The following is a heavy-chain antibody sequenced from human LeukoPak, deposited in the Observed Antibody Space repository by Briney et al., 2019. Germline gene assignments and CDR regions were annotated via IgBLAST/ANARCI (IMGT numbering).Heavy chain of an antibody. CDR1: GGSFSGYY. Sequence: SETLSLTCAVYGGSFSGYYWTWIRQPPGKGLEWIGEINHSGSTKYNPSLKSRVTMSVDTSKNQFSLKLSSVTAADTAMYYCASPGGDEYYYGSGSQPRDYWGQGTLVTVSS. CDR3: ASPGGDEYYYGSGSQPRDY. D-gene: IGHD3-10*01. J-gene: IGHJ4*02. V-gene: IGHV4-34*01. CDR2: INHSGST.